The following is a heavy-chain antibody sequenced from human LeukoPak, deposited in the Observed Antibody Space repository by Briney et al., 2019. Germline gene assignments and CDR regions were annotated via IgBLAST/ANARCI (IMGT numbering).Heavy chain of an antibody. J-gene: IGHJ4*02. CDR1: GFTFSSYS. Sequence: GGSLRLSCAASGFTFSSYSMNWVRQAPGKGLEWVSYISSSSSTIYYADSVKGRFTISRDNAKNSLYLQMNSLRAEDTAVYHCARENYYDNDSLGNWGQGTLVTVSS. CDR3: ARENYYDNDSLGN. V-gene: IGHV3-48*01. D-gene: IGHD3-22*01. CDR2: ISSSSSTI.